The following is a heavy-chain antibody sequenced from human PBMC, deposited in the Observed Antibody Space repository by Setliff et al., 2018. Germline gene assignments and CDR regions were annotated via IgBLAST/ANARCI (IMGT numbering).Heavy chain of an antibody. CDR2: INPSGGST. CDR3: AREPFTRVTSIVVVPAAAPY. V-gene: IGHV1-46*01. J-gene: IGHJ4*02. Sequence: ASVKVSCKASGYTFTSYYMHWVRQAPGQGLEWMGIINPSGGSTSYAQKFQGRVTITADESTSTAYMELSSLRSEDTAVYYCAREPFTRVTSIVVVPAAAPYWGQGTLVTVSS. CDR1: GYTFTSYY. D-gene: IGHD2-2*01.